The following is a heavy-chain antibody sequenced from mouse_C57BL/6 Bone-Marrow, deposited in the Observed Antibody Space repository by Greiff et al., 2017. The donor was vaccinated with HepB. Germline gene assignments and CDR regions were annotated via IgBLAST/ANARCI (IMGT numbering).Heavy chain of an antibody. Sequence: EVMLVESGGGLVQPGGSLKLSCAASGFTFSDYYMYWVRQTPEKRLEWVAYISNGGGSTYYPDTVKGRFTISRDNAKNTLYLQMSRLKSEDTAMYYCARDGYNYAMDYWGQGTSVTVSS. CDR2: ISNGGGST. D-gene: IGHD2-3*01. CDR3: ARDGYNYAMDY. CDR1: GFTFSDYY. J-gene: IGHJ4*01. V-gene: IGHV5-12*01.